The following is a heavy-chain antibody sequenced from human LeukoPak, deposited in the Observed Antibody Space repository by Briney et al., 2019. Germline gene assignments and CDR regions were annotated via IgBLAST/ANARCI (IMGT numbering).Heavy chain of an antibody. J-gene: IGHJ6*03. CDR2: ISAYNGNT. CDR3: ARRYCSSTSCSNYYYYMDV. Sequence: SSVKVSCKASGYTFTSYGISWVRQAPGQGLEWMGWISAYNGNTNYAQKLQGRVTMTTDTSTSTAYMELRSLRSDDTAVYYCARRYCSSTSCSNYYYYMDVWGKGTTVTVSS. D-gene: IGHD2-2*01. V-gene: IGHV1-18*01. CDR1: GYTFTSYG.